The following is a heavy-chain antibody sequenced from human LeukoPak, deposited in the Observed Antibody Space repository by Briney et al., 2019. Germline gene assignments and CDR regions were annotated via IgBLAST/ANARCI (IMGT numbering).Heavy chain of an antibody. CDR3: ARAGYGDPHFDF. CDR2: IWYDGSNK. D-gene: IGHD4-17*01. Sequence: PGGSLRLSCAASGFTFSNCGMHWVRQAPGKGLEWVAAIWYDGSNKYYGDSVKGRFTISRDNSKNTLYLQMNSLRAEDTAAYYCARAGYGDPHFDFWGQGTLVTVPS. J-gene: IGHJ4*02. CDR1: GFTFSNCG. V-gene: IGHV3-33*01.